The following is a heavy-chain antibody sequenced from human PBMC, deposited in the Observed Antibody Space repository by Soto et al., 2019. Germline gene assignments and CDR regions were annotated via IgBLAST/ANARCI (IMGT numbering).Heavy chain of an antibody. V-gene: IGHV1-24*01. J-gene: IGHJ6*02. Sequence: ASVKVSCKVSGYTLTELSMHWVRQAPGKGLEWMGGFDPEDGETIYAQKFQGRVTMTEDTSTDTAYMELSSLRSEDTAVYYCARDTYYDTSGYPATYYYYSMDVWGQGTTVTVSS. D-gene: IGHD3-22*01. CDR2: FDPEDGET. CDR1: GYTLTELS. CDR3: ARDTYYDTSGYPATYYYYSMDV.